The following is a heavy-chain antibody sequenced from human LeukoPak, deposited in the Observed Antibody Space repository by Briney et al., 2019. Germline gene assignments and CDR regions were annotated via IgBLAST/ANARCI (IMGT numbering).Heavy chain of an antibody. V-gene: IGHV3-7*01. D-gene: IGHD3-10*02. Sequence: GGSLRLSCVGSGFTFSDHWMTWVRQAPGKGLEWLANIRQNGITKYYADSVRGRFTVSRDNAKNSLYLQMNSLRAEDTAVYYCAELGITMIGGVWGKGTTVIISS. J-gene: IGHJ6*04. CDR3: AELGITMIGGV. CDR2: IRQNGITK. CDR1: GFTFSDHW.